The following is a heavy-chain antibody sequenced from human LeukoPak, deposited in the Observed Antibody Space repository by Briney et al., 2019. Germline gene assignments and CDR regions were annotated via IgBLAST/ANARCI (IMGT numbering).Heavy chain of an antibody. CDR2: IYYTGST. V-gene: IGHV4-61*03. J-gene: IGHJ4*02. CDR1: GDSVSNGNYY. Sequence: SETLSLNCIVSGDSVSNGNYYWRWLRQPPGKALEWIGYIYYTGSTYYNPSLEGRVTISVDTSRNHFSVKLNSVTAADTAVYYCARSQNYYGSGDYWSQGTLVTVSS. CDR3: ARSQNYYGSGDY. D-gene: IGHD3-10*01.